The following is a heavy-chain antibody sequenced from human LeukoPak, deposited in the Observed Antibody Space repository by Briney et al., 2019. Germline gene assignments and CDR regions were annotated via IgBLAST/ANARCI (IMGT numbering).Heavy chain of an antibody. V-gene: IGHV3-74*01. Sequence: TGGSLRLSCAASGFTFSSYWMHWVRQAPGKGLVWVSRINSDGSSTSYADSVKGRFTISRDNAKNTLYLQMNSLRAEDTAVYYCAKGRESTGLFEYWGQGTLVTVSS. D-gene: IGHD1-26*01. CDR3: AKGRESTGLFEY. CDR2: INSDGSST. J-gene: IGHJ4*02. CDR1: GFTFSSYW.